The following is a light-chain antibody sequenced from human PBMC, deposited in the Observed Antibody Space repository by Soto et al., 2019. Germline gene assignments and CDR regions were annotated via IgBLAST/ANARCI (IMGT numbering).Light chain of an antibody. CDR1: QSISDW. V-gene: IGKV1-5*01. CDR3: HQYISYS. Sequence: DIPMTQSPSTLPASVGDRVTITCRASQSISDWLAWYQQKPGTAPKVLINHASSLQSGVPSRFSGSGSGSEFTLTTSSLQPVDFATYYCHQYISYSFCQGTKVEIK. J-gene: IGKJ1*01. CDR2: HAS.